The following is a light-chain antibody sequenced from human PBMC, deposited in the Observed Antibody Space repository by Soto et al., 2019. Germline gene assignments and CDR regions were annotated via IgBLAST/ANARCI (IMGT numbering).Light chain of an antibody. Sequence: EIVLTQSPGTLSLSPGETATLSCRASQTVSNSYLAWYQQKPGQAPRLLIYGASGRATGIPDRFSGSGSGTDFTLTINSLQADDFATYYCQQYNTYSWTFGQGTKVDIK. J-gene: IGKJ1*01. CDR3: QQYNTYSWT. V-gene: IGKV3-20*01. CDR2: GAS. CDR1: QTVSNSY.